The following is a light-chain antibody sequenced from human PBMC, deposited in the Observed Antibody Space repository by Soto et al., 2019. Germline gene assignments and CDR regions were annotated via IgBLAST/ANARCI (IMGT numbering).Light chain of an antibody. Sequence: DIQMTQSPSTLSASVGDRVTITCRASQSISSWLAWYQQKPGKAPNLLIYKASTLESGVPSRFSGSGSGTEFTFTVSSLQPDDFATYYCQQYDSYPLTFGGGTKVDIK. CDR1: QSISSW. V-gene: IGKV1-5*03. CDR2: KAS. J-gene: IGKJ4*01. CDR3: QQYDSYPLT.